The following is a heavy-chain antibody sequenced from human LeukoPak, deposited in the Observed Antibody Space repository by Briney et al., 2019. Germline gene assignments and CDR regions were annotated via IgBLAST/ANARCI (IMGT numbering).Heavy chain of an antibody. CDR2: INPSGGST. CDR3: ARVRHDSSGWYGGAFDI. CDR1: GYTFTSYY. D-gene: IGHD6-19*01. V-gene: IGHV1-46*03. Sequence: ASVTVSCKASGYTFTSYYMHWVRQAPGQGLEWMGIINPSGGSTSYAQKFQGRVTMTRDTSTSTVYMELSSLRSEDTAVYYCARVRHDSSGWYGGAFDIWGQGTMVTVSS. J-gene: IGHJ3*02.